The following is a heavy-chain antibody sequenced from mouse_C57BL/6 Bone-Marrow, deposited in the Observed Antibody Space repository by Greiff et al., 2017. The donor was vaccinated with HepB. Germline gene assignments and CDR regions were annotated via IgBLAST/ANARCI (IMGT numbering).Heavy chain of an antibody. CDR3: VATVVAKDYYYYAMDY. J-gene: IGHJ4*01. CDR2: IRSKSSNYAT. D-gene: IGHD1-1*01. CDR1: GFTFNTYA. V-gene: IGHV10-3*01. Sequence: EVQLVESGGGLVQPKGSLKLSCAASGFTFNTYAMHWVRQAPGKGLEWVARIRSKSSNYATYYADSVKDRFTISRDDSQSMLYLQINNLKTEDTAMYYCVATVVAKDYYYYAMDYWGQGTSVTVSS.